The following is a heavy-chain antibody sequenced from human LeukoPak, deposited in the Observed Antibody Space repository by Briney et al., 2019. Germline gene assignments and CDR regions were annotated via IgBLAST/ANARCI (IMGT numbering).Heavy chain of an antibody. CDR2: IRGGGDGT. V-gene: IGHV3-23*01. Sequence: GRSLRLSCAASGFTFRNYIMNWVRRAPGKGLEWVSGIRGGGDGTYYADSIKGQFTISRDNSKNTLFLQMNSLRAEDTAVYYCAKDGYGTSDYWGQGTLVTVSS. CDR1: GFTFRNYI. J-gene: IGHJ4*02. CDR3: AKDGYGTSDY. D-gene: IGHD2-2*03.